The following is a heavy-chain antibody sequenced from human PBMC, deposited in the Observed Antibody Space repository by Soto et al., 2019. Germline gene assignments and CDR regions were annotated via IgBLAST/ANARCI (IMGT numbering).Heavy chain of an antibody. CDR2: ISAYNGNT. J-gene: IGHJ1*01. D-gene: IGHD6-19*01. CDR1: GYTFTSYG. V-gene: IGHV1-18*04. Sequence: AASVKVSCKASGYTFTSYGISWVRQAPGQGLEWMGWISAYNGNTNYAQKLQGRVTMTTDTSTSTAYMELRSLRSDDTAVYYCARGEESSGWYGGTEYFQHWGQGTLVTVSS. CDR3: ARGEESSGWYGGTEYFQH.